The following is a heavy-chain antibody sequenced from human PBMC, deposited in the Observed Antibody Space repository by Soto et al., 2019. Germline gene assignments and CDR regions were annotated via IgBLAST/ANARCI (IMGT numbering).Heavy chain of an antibody. J-gene: IGHJ4*02. D-gene: IGHD2-8*01. CDR2: VYYRGRS. CDR3: VSQRTSVLTQAYFDY. Sequence: ETLSLTCTVSGGSVSNSNYYWGWIRQSPGKGLEWIGSVYYRGRSYSKSSVKSRVTISVDTSKNQFSLNLNSVTASDTAVYFCVSQRTSVLTQAYFDYWGPGALVTVSS. CDR1: GGSVSNSNYY. V-gene: IGHV4-39*01.